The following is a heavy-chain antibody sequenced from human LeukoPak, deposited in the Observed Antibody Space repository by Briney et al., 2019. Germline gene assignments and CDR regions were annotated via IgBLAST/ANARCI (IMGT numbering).Heavy chain of an antibody. J-gene: IGHJ6*03. V-gene: IGHV3-11*04. CDR1: GFSFSDSY. CDR3: ARGADPHYYYYYMDV. CDR2: ISGSGSDI. Sequence: SGGSLRLSCVVSGFSFSDSYMTWIRQTPGKGLESLAYISGSGSDIYYADSVKGRFTISRDNSKNTLYLQMNSLRAEDTAVYYCARGADPHYYYYYMDVWGKGTTVTISS.